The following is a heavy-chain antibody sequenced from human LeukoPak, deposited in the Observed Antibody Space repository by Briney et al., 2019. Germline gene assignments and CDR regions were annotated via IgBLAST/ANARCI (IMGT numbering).Heavy chain of an antibody. D-gene: IGHD5-18*01. CDR3: ARRGYSSSDY. V-gene: IGHV4-39*01. CDR1: GGSISSSSYY. CDR2: IYYSGST. Sequence: PSETLSLTCTVCGGSISSSSYYWGWIRQPPGKGLEWIGSIYYSGSTYYNPSLKSRVTISVDTYKNQFSLKLSSVTAADTAVYYCARRGYSSSDYWGQGTLVTVSS. J-gene: IGHJ4*02.